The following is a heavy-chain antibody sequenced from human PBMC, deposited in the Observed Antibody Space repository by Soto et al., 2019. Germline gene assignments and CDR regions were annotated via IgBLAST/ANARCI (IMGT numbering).Heavy chain of an antibody. D-gene: IGHD1-1*01. CDR2: LYDLEGS. Sequence: DVQLVESGGGLIQPGESLRLSCAAFGFTISGKKYVAWVRQAPGKGLEWVSALYDLEGSFYAASVKGRFTTSSDSSKTTVYLQMNDLRPDDTAVYACATWHEREHAYDVWGQGTTVTVSS. V-gene: IGHV3-53*01. CDR1: GFTISGKKY. CDR3: ATWHEREHAYDV. J-gene: IGHJ3*01.